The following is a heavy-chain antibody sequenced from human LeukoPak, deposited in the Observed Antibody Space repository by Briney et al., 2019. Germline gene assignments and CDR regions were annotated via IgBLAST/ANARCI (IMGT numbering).Heavy chain of an antibody. V-gene: IGHV3-21*01. J-gene: IGHJ4*02. D-gene: IGHD4-17*01. CDR2: ISSSSSYI. CDR1: GFTFSSYS. Sequence: GGSLRLSCAASGFTFSSYSMNWVRQAPGKGLEWVSSISSSSSYIYYADSVKGRFTISRDNAKNSLYLQMNSLRAEDTAVYYCARERRTVTDFDYWAQGTLVTVSS. CDR3: ARERRTVTDFDY.